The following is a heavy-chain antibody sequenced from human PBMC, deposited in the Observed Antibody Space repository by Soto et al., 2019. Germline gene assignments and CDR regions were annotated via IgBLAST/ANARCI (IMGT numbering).Heavy chain of an antibody. D-gene: IGHD3-22*01. Sequence: SETLSLTCTVSGGSIRGGDIHWTWIRQHPGKGLEWIGYIYYSGSTYYNPSLKSRVTISVDTSENQFSLKLSSVTAADTAVYYCAKGHSSATSLDSWGQGSLVTVSS. CDR1: GGSIRGGDIH. J-gene: IGHJ4*02. V-gene: IGHV4-31*03. CDR3: AKGHSSATSLDS. CDR2: IYYSGST.